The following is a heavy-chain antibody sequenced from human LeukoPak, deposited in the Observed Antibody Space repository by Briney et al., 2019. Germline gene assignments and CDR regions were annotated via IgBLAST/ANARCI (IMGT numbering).Heavy chain of an antibody. CDR1: SVSTSCLC. J-gene: IGHJ4*02. V-gene: IGHV4-59*08. CDR3: TSLPAGITKYY. CDR2: ISYSGST. D-gene: IGHD1-7*01. Sequence: PSETLSLTRVVASVSTSCLCGRCIRQPPRKGLEWIGYISYSGSTNYNPSLKSRVSISVDTSENQSSLRLSSVTAADTAVCYCTSLPAGITKYYWGQGTLVTVSS.